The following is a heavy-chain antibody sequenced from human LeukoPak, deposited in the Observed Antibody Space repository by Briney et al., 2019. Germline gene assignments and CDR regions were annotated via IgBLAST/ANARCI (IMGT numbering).Heavy chain of an antibody. Sequence: GGSLRLSCAASGFTFSSYGMHWVRQAPGKGLEWVAFIRYDGSNKYYADSVKGRFTISRDNSKNTLYLQMNSLRAEDTAVYYCARPAGYDFAFDIWGHGTMVTVSS. CDR3: ARPAGYDFAFDI. D-gene: IGHD5-12*01. V-gene: IGHV3-30*02. J-gene: IGHJ3*02. CDR2: IRYDGSNK. CDR1: GFTFSSYG.